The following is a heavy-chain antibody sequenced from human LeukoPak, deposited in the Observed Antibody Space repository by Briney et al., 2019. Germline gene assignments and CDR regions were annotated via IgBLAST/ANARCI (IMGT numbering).Heavy chain of an antibody. D-gene: IGHD3-3*01. CDR1: GGSISSHY. CDR3: ARKYYDFWSGYYY. Sequence: SETMSLTCTVSGGSISSHYWSWIRQPPGKGLEWIGYIYYSGSTNYNPSLKSRVTISVDTSKNQFSLKLSSVTAADTAVYYCARKYYDFWSGYYYWGQGTLVTASS. J-gene: IGHJ4*02. CDR2: IYYSGST. V-gene: IGHV4-59*11.